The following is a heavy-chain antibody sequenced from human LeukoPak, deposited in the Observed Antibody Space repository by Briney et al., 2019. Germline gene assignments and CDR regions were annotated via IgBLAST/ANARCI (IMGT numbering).Heavy chain of an antibody. Sequence: GGSLRLSCAASGFTFSSYAMSWVRQAPGKGLEWVSAISGSGGSTYYADSVKGRFTISRDNSKNTLYLQMNSLRAEDTAVYYCAKDLTRYSSSWYTGPDYWGQGTLVTVSS. V-gene: IGHV3-23*01. CDR3: AKDLTRYSSSWYTGPDY. CDR1: GFTFSSYA. J-gene: IGHJ4*02. D-gene: IGHD6-13*01. CDR2: ISGSGGST.